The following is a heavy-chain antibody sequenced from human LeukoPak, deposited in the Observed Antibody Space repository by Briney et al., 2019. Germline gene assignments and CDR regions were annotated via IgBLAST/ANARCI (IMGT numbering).Heavy chain of an antibody. Sequence: PGGSLRLSCAASGFTFNLAWINWVRQDPGKGQEWVGRIKNKIDGGTTDYAAPVKGRFTISRDDSKNTVYLQMNSLKSEDTALYYCNTDGDYGDYVDSWGQGTLVTVSS. V-gene: IGHV3-15*07. CDR2: IKNKIDGGTT. J-gene: IGHJ4*02. CDR1: GFTFNLAW. CDR3: NTDGDYGDYVDS. D-gene: IGHD4-17*01.